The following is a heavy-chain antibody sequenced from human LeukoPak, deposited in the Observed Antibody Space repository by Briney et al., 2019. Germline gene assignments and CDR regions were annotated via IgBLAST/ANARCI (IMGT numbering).Heavy chain of an antibody. Sequence: PGGSLRLSCAASGFTFSSYAMHWVRQAPGKGLEWVAVISYDGSNKYYADSVKGRFTISRDNSKNTLYLQMNSLRAEDTAVYYCARDELGYCSSTSCHGYFQHWGQGTLVTVSS. CDR2: ISYDGSNK. V-gene: IGHV3-30-3*01. CDR3: ARDELGYCSSTSCHGYFQH. J-gene: IGHJ1*01. D-gene: IGHD2-2*01. CDR1: GFTFSSYA.